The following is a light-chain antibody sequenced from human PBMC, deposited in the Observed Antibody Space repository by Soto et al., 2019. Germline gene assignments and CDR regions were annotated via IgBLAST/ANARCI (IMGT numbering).Light chain of an antibody. J-gene: IGLJ2*01. CDR3: SSYTSSSPLVVV. CDR2: DVS. Sequence: QSALTQHASVSGSPGQSITISCTGTSSDVGGYNYVSWYQQHPCKAPKLMIYDVSNRPSGVSNRFSGSKSGNTASLTISGLQAEDEADYYCSSYTSSSPLVVVFGGGTKVTVL. V-gene: IGLV2-14*01. CDR1: SSDVGGYNY.